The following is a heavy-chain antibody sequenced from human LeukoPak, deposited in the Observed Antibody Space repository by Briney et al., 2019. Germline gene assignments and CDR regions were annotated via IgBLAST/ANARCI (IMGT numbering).Heavy chain of an antibody. CDR2: INHSGST. Sequence: SETLSLTCAVYGGSFSGYYWSWIRQPPGKGPEWIGEINHSGSTNYNPSLKSRVTISVDTSKNQFSLKLSSVTAADTAVYYCASGIAAAGKLDYFDYWGQGTLVTVSS. CDR1: GGSFSGYY. CDR3: ASGIAAAGKLDYFDY. D-gene: IGHD6-13*01. J-gene: IGHJ4*02. V-gene: IGHV4-34*01.